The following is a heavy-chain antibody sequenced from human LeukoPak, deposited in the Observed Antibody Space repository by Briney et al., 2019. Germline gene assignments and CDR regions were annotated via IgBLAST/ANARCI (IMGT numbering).Heavy chain of an antibody. CDR3: ARERYYYDSSGYPAYFDY. V-gene: IGHV6-1*01. J-gene: IGHJ4*02. Sequence: SQTLSPTCAISGDSVSSNSAAWNWIRQSPSRGLEWLGRTYYRSKWYNDYAVSVKSRITINPDTSKNQFSLQLNSVAPEDTAVYYCARERYYYDSSGYPAYFDYWGQGTLVTVSS. CDR2: TYYRSKWYN. CDR1: GDSVSSNSAA. D-gene: IGHD3-22*01.